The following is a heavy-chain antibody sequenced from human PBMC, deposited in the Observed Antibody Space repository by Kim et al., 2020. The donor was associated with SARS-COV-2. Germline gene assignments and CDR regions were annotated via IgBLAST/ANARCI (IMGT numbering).Heavy chain of an antibody. CDR2: IDPSDSYT. Sequence: GESLKISCKGSGYSFTSYWISWVRQMPGKGLEWMGRIDPSDSYTNYSPSFQGHVTISADKSISTAYLQWSSLKASDTAMYYCARRAVNSYGWSCMDVWGQGTTVTVSS. CDR1: GYSFTSYW. V-gene: IGHV5-10-1*01. D-gene: IGHD5-18*01. J-gene: IGHJ6*02. CDR3: ARRAVNSYGWSCMDV.